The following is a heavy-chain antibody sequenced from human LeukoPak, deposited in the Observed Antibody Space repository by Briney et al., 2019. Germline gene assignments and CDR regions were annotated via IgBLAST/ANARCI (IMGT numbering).Heavy chain of an antibody. Sequence: PGGSLRLSCAASGFPFSDYYMSWVRQAPGKGLEWVSAISGSGGSTYYADSVKGRFTISRDNSKNTLYLKMNSLRGGDRAVYYCAKLGPDAFDIWGQGTMVTVSS. V-gene: IGHV3-23*01. CDR2: ISGSGGST. CDR1: GFPFSDYY. CDR3: AKLGPDAFDI. J-gene: IGHJ3*02.